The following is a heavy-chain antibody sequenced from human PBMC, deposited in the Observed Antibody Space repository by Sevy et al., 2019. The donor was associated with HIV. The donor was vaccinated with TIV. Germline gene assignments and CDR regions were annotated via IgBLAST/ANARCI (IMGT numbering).Heavy chain of an antibody. J-gene: IGHJ6*02. CDR3: ARGAVGIEGIRFLERLSADYYYYGMDV. CDR2: ISSSSSYI. V-gene: IGHV3-21*01. Sequence: GGSLRLSCAASGFTFSSYSMNWVRQAPGKGLEWVSSISSSSSYIYYADSVKGRFTISRDNAKNSLYLQMNSLRAEDTAVYYCARGAVGIEGIRFLERLSADYYYYGMDVWGQGTTVTVSS. CDR1: GFTFSSYS. D-gene: IGHD3-3*01.